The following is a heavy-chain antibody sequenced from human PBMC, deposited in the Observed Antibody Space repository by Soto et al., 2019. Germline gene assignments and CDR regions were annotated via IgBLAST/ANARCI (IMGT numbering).Heavy chain of an antibody. Sequence: GGSLRLSCSASGFTFSSYAMDWGRQAQGKGLEYVSAISSNGGSTYYADSVKGRFTISRDNSKNTMYLQMSSLRAEDTAVYYCVKGERPQLGNHNWFDPWGQGTLVTVSS. J-gene: IGHJ5*02. CDR2: ISSNGGST. CDR3: VKGERPQLGNHNWFDP. V-gene: IGHV3-64D*06. D-gene: IGHD6-6*01. CDR1: GFTFSSYA.